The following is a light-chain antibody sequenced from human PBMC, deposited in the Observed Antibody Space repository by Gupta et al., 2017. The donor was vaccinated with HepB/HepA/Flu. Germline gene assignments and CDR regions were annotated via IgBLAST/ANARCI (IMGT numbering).Light chain of an antibody. Sequence: SYVLPQPPSVSVAPGMTARITCEGNNVGSKSVHWYQKKPGQAHLLVVYEDSDRPSGIKERFACSKSGKKDTPTLRRVEAGDKADGECQMWASRNELVVFGGGTKLSVL. CDR3: QMWASRNELVV. J-gene: IGLJ2*01. V-gene: IGLV3-21*03. CDR2: EDS. CDR1: NVGSKS.